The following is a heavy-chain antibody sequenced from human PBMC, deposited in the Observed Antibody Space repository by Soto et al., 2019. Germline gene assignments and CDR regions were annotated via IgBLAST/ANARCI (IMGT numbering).Heavy chain of an antibody. CDR1: GFTFGDYA. CDR3: TTPPSSLYYYYGMDV. D-gene: IGHD6-6*01. J-gene: IGHJ6*02. Sequence: GGSLRLSCTASGFTFGDYAMSWVRQAPGKGLEWVGFIRSKAYGGTTEYAASVKGRFTISRDDSKSIAYLQMNSLKTEDTAVYYCTTPPSSLYYYYGMDVWGQGTTVTVSS. V-gene: IGHV3-49*04. CDR2: IRSKAYGGTT.